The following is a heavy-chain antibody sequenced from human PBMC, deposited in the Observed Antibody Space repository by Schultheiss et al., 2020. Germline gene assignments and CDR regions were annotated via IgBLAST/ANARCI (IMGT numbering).Heavy chain of an antibody. CDR3: ARADGGY. Sequence: SATLSLTCTVSGGSISSYYWSWIRQPPGKGLEWIGYIYYSGSTNYNPSLKSRVTISVDTSKNQFSLKLSSVTAADTAIYYCARADGGYWGQGTLVTVSS. J-gene: IGHJ4*02. CDR1: GGSISSYY. D-gene: IGHD3-16*01. CDR2: IYYSGST. V-gene: IGHV4-59*01.